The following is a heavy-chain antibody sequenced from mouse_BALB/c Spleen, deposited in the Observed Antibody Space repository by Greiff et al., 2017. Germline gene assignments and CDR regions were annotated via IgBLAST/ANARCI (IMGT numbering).Heavy chain of an antibody. V-gene: IGHV1S137*01. CDR2: ISTYYGDA. J-gene: IGHJ2*01. Sequence: VKLMESGAELVRPGVSVKISCKGSGYTFTDYAMHWVKQSHAKSLEWIGVISTYYGDASYNQKFKGKATMTVDKSSSTAYMELARLTSEDSAIYYGARGEEDYCFDYWGQGTTLTVSS. CDR3: ARGEEDYCFDY. CDR1: GYTFTDYA.